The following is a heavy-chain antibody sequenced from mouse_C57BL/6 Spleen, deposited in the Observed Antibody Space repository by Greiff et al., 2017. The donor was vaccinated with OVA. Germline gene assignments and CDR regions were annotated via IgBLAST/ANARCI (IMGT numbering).Heavy chain of an antibody. Sequence: EVQRVESGGGLVKPGGSLKLSCAASGFSFSDYGMHWVRQAPEKGLEWVAYISSGSSTIYYADTVKGRFTISRDNAKNTLLLQMASLRSEDTAMYYCARGRFDYWGQGTTLTVSS. D-gene: IGHD1-1*01. CDR1: GFSFSDYG. J-gene: IGHJ2*01. CDR3: ARGRFDY. CDR2: ISSGSSTI. V-gene: IGHV5-17*01.